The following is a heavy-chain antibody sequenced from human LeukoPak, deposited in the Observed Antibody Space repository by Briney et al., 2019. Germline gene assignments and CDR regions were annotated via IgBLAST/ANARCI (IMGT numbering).Heavy chain of an antibody. D-gene: IGHD6-19*01. J-gene: IGHJ4*02. Sequence: ASVKVSCKASGYTFTSYGISWVRQAPGQGLEWMGWISAYNGNTNYAQKLHGRVTMTTDTSTSTAYMELRSLRSDDTAVYYCARTKPRGWDIAVADDFDYWGQGTLVTVSS. CDR2: ISAYNGNT. CDR3: ARTKPRGWDIAVADDFDY. V-gene: IGHV1-18*04. CDR1: GYTFTSYG.